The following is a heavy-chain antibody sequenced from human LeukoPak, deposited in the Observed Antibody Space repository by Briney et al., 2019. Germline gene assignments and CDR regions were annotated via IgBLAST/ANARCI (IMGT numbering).Heavy chain of an antibody. V-gene: IGHV3-15*01. CDR1: GFTFSNAW. D-gene: IGHD3-3*01. CDR3: TSVPGFSSGYYGSYYFDY. Sequence: GGSLRLSCAASGFTFSNAWMSWVRQAPGKGLEWVGRIKSKTDGGTTDYAAPVKGRFTISRDDSKNTLYLQMNSLKTEHTAVYYCTSVPGFSSGYYGSYYFDYWGQGTLVTVSS. J-gene: IGHJ4*02. CDR2: IKSKTDGGTT.